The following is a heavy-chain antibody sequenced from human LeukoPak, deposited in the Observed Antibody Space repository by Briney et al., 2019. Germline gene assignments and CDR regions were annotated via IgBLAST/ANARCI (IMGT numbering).Heavy chain of an antibody. CDR2: IWYDGSNK. J-gene: IGHJ4*02. CDR3: AKDRLRGYSYGLSDY. CDR1: GFTFSSYG. V-gene: IGHV3-33*06. Sequence: GGSLRLSCAASGFTFSSYGMHWVRQAPGKGLEWVADIWYDGSNKYYADSGKGRFTISRDNSKNTLYLQMNSLRAEETAVYYCAKDRLRGYSYGLSDYWGQGTLVTVSS. D-gene: IGHD5-18*01.